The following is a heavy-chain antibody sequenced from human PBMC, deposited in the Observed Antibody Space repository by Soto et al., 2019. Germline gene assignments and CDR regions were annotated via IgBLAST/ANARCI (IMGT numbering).Heavy chain of an antibody. Sequence: EVQLVESGGGLVQPGGSLRLSCVASGFTFSSYWMTWVRQAPGKGLEWVANIKEDGSEKYYVDSVKGPCTISRDNAKKSMYLQMNSLRAANTAVYYCARDVVYRDHRFYYRMDAWGQGTPVTVSS. CDR1: GFTFSSYW. V-gene: IGHV3-7*01. J-gene: IGHJ6*02. CDR3: ARDVVYRDHRFYYRMDA. D-gene: IGHD4-17*01. CDR2: IKEDGSEK.